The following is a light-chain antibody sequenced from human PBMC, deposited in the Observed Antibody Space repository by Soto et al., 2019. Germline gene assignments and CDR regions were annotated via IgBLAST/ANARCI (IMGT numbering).Light chain of an antibody. CDR2: GAS. CDR3: QQYGSSPPYT. CDR1: QSVSSSY. J-gene: IGKJ2*01. V-gene: IGKV3-20*01. Sequence: EIVLTQSPGTLSLSPGERATISCRASQSVSSSYLAWYQQKPGQAPRLLIYGASSRATGIPDGFSGSGSGTDFTLTISRLEPEDFAVDYCQQYGSSPPYTFGQGTKLEIK.